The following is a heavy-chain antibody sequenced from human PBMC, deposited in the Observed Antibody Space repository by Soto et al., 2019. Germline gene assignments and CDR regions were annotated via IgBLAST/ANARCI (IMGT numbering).Heavy chain of an antibody. CDR1: GYTFTSNS. CDR2: ISTSSGNT. D-gene: IGHD5-12*01. CDR3: ARGGGYAVDY. J-gene: IGHJ4*02. V-gene: IGHV1-18*04. Sequence: QVQLVQSGSELRKPGASVKVSCKASGYTFTSNSITWVRQAPGQGLEWMGWISTSSGNTKFAQKSQGRVTLTTDTSTSTAYMELTSLRSDDTAVYYCARGGGYAVDYWGQGTLVTVST.